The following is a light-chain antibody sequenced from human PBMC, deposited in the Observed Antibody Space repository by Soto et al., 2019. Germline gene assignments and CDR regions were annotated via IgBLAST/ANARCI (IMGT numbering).Light chain of an antibody. CDR3: QQYNDWPRT. V-gene: IGKV3-15*01. J-gene: IGKJ1*01. Sequence: ETVMTQSPATLSLSPGERATLSCRASQTINNNLVWYQQRPGQAPRLLIYGASSRATGIPVRFSGSGSGTEFTLTITSLQSEDFAVYYCQQYNDWPRTFGQGTKVDIK. CDR1: QTINNN. CDR2: GAS.